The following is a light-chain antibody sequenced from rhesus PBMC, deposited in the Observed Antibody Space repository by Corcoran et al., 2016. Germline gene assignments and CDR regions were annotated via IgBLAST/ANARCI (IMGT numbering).Light chain of an antibody. Sequence: DIQMTQSPSSLSASVGDTVTITCRASQSISSWLDWYQQKPGKAPKLLIYKASSLQSGVPSRFSGSGSGTDFTFTISSLQPEDFATYYCLQYSSSPLTFGGGTKVEIK. J-gene: IGKJ4*01. CDR1: QSISSW. CDR2: KAS. V-gene: IGKV1-22*01. CDR3: LQYSSSPLT.